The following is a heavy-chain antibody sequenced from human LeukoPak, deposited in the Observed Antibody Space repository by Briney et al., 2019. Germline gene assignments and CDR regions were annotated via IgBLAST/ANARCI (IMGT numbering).Heavy chain of an antibody. D-gene: IGHD3-16*02. CDR1: GYSISSGHY. Sequence: SETLSLTCAVSGYSISSGHYWGWIRQPPGKGLEWIGSIDHSGTTYYNPSLKSRVSTSVDMSKNQFSLNLSSVTAADTAVYYCARDIVPGHFDYWGQGALVTDSS. CDR3: ARDIVPGHFDY. J-gene: IGHJ4*02. V-gene: IGHV4-38-2*02. CDR2: IDHSGTT.